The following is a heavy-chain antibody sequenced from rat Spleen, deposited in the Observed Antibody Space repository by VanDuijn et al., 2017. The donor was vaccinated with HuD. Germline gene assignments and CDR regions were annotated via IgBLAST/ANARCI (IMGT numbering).Heavy chain of an antibody. J-gene: IGHJ3*01. CDR1: GFTFSDYY. Sequence: EVQLVESGGGLVQPGRSMKLSCAASGFTFSDYYMVWVRQAPGKGLEWIGEINKDSRKINYISSLKDKFTISRDNVQNTLYLQMDSLRSEDTATYFCAKGFIAATPFNWFAYWGQGTLVTVSS. D-gene: IGHD1-2*01. CDR3: AKGFIAATPFNWFAY. CDR2: INKDSRKI. V-gene: IGHV4-2*01.